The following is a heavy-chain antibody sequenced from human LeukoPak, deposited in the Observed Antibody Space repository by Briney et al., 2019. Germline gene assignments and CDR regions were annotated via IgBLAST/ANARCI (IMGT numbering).Heavy chain of an antibody. CDR3: AVSVWYYFDY. CDR2: INHSGST. Sequence: SETLSLTSAVSGGSFSGYYWSWIRQPPRKGLEWIGEINHSGSTNYTPSLKSRVPISVDTSKNQFSLKLSSVTAADTAVYYCAVSVWYYFDYWGQGTLVTVSS. CDR1: GGSFSGYY. D-gene: IGHD3-10*01. J-gene: IGHJ4*02. V-gene: IGHV4-34*01.